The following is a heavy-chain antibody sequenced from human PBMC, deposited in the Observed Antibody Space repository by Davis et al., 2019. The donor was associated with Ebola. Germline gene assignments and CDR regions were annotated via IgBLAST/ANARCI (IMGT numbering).Heavy chain of an antibody. V-gene: IGHV3-21*01. CDR3: AREDYGSLGYYYYGMDV. D-gene: IGHD4-17*01. Sequence: GESLKISCAASGFTFSSYAMSWVRQAPGKGLEWVSSISSSSSYIYYADSVKGRFTISRDNAKNSLYLQMNSLRAEDTAVYYCAREDYGSLGYYYYGMDVWGQGTTVTVSS. CDR2: ISSSSSYI. CDR1: GFTFSSYA. J-gene: IGHJ6*02.